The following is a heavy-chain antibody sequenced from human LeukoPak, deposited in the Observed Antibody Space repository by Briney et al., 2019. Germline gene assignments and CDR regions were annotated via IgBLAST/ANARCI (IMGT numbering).Heavy chain of an antibody. CDR3: ARSVAAAGRPNFDY. Sequence: ASVKVSCKASGYTFTGYYMHWVRQAPGQGLEWMGWINPNSSGTNYAQKFQGRVTMTRDTSISTAYMELSRLRSDDTAVYYCARSVAAAGRPNFDYWGQGTLVTVSS. D-gene: IGHD6-13*01. CDR1: GYTFTGYY. CDR2: INPNSSGT. J-gene: IGHJ4*02. V-gene: IGHV1-2*02.